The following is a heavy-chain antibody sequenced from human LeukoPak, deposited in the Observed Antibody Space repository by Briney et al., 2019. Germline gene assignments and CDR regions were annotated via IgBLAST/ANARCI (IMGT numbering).Heavy chain of an antibody. D-gene: IGHD7-27*01. CDR1: TDSTTSNW. V-gene: IGHV4-39*01. Sequence: PSETLSLTCAVSTDSTTSNWWSWVRQPPGKGLEWIGSISYSGNTYYNPSLKSRVTISADTSKNQFSLKLSSVTAADTAVYYCARLHWGSGGSGSFDFWGQGTLVTVSS. CDR2: ISYSGNT. CDR3: ARLHWGSGGSGSFDF. J-gene: IGHJ4*02.